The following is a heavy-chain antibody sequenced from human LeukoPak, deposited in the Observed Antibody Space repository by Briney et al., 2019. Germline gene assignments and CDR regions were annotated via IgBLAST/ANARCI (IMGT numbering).Heavy chain of an antibody. CDR2: IIPIFGTA. D-gene: IGHD3-3*01. V-gene: IGHV1-69*01. Sequence: SVKVSCTASGGTFSSYAISWVRQAPGQGLKWMGGIIPIFGTANYAQKFQGRVAITADVSTSTAYMELSSLRSEDTAVYYCARDKGHYDFWSGSNNWFDPWGQGTLVTVSS. CDR3: ARDKGHYDFWSGSNNWFDP. CDR1: GGTFSSYA. J-gene: IGHJ5*02.